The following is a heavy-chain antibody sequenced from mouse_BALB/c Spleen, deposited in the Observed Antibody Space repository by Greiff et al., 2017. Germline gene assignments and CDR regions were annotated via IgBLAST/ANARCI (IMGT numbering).Heavy chain of an antibody. CDR3: ARTTGYAMDY. CDR1: GYAFSSSW. V-gene: IGHV1-82*01. J-gene: IGHJ4*01. D-gene: IGHD1-1*01. CDR2: IYPGDGDT. Sequence: VQLQESGPELVKPGASVKISCKASGYAFSSSWMNWVKQRPGQGLEWIGRIYPGDGDTNYNGKFKGKATLTADKSSSTAYMQLSSLTSVDSAVYFCARTTGYAMDYWGQGTSVTVSS.